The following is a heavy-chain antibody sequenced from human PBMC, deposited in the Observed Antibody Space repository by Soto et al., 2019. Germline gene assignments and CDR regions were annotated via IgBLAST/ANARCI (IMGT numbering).Heavy chain of an antibody. J-gene: IGHJ4*02. CDR2: INAGNGNT. CDR1: GYTFTSYA. CDR3: ARDLQADY. Sequence: QVQLVQSGAEVKKPGASVKVSCKASGYTFTSYAMHWVRQARGQRLEWMGWINAGNGNTKYSQKFQGRVTITRDTSASTVYMELSTLRSEDTAVYYCARDLQADYWGQGTLVTVSS. V-gene: IGHV1-3*01.